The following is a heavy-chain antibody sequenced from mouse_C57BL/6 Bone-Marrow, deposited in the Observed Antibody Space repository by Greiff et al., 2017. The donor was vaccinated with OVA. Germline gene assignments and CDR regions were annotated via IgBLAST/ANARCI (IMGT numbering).Heavy chain of an antibody. J-gene: IGHJ4*01. CDR3: ARLDAMDY. V-gene: IGHV5-12*01. CDR2: ISNGGGST. Sequence: EVQRVESGGGLVQPGGSLKLSCAASGFTFSDFYMYWIRQTPEKRLEWVAYISNGGGSTYYPDTVKGRFTISGDNAKNTLYLQMRRLKSEDTAMYYCARLDAMDYWGQGTSVTVSS. CDR1: GFTFSDFY.